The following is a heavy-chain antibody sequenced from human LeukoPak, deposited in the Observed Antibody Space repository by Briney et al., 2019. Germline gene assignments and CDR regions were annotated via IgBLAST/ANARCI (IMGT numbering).Heavy chain of an antibody. J-gene: IGHJ4*02. D-gene: IGHD3-22*01. CDR3: AKYYYDLSGDY. V-gene: IGHV3-33*06. CDR1: GFTFSNYG. CDR2: IWYDGSNK. Sequence: GTSLRLSCAASGFTFSNYGMHWVRQAPGKGLEWVAVIWYDGSNKYYADSVKGRFTISRDNSKRTLYLQMNGLRVEDTAVYYCAKYYYDLSGDYWGQGTLVIVSS.